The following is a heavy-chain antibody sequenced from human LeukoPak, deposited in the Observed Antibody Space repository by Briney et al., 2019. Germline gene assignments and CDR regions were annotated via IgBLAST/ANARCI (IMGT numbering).Heavy chain of an antibody. CDR2: INPNSGGT. D-gene: IGHD6-13*01. CDR1: GYTFTRYY. CDR3: ARVNLRQQLVLGY. J-gene: IGHJ4*02. Sequence: GASVKVSCKASGYTFTRYYMHWVRQAPGQGLEWRGWINPNSGGTNYAKKFQGGVTMTRDTSISTAYMELSRLRSDDTAVYYCARVNLRQQLVLGYWGQGTLVTVSS. V-gene: IGHV1-2*02.